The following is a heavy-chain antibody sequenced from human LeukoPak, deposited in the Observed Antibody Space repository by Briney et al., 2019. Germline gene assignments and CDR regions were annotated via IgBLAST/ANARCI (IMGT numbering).Heavy chain of an antibody. CDR1: GFTVSSNY. Sequence: GGSLRLSCAASGFTVSSNYMSWVRQAPGKGLEWVSVIYSGGSTYYADSVKGRFTISRDNSKTTLYLQMDSLRADDTAVYYCAKVPVGAFDYWGQGTLVTVSS. D-gene: IGHD1-26*01. V-gene: IGHV3-53*01. CDR2: IYSGGST. J-gene: IGHJ4*02. CDR3: AKVPVGAFDY.